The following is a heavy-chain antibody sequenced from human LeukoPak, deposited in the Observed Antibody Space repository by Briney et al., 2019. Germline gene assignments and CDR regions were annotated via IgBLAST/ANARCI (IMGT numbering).Heavy chain of an antibody. CDR2: ISSSSSYI. CDR1: GFTFSNAW. Sequence: GGSLRLSCAASGFTFSNAWMSWVRQAPGKGLEWVSSISSSSSYIYYAESLKGRFTISRDNARKSLYLQMSSLRAEDTAIYYCARDSDVHCSGGSCTNFDYWGQGILVTVSS. J-gene: IGHJ4*02. CDR3: ARDSDVHCSGGSCTNFDY. V-gene: IGHV3-21*01. D-gene: IGHD2-15*01.